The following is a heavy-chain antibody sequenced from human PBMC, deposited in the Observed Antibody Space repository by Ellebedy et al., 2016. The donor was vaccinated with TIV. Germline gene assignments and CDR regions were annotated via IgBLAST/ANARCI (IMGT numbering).Heavy chain of an antibody. CDR2: ISGSGGST. Sequence: GGSLRLSXAASGFTFSSYAMSWVRQAPGKGLEWVSAISGSGGSTYYADSVKGRFTISRDNSKNTLYLQMNSLRAEDTAVYYCAKVRGSRTHHLGDFDYWGQGTLVTVSS. J-gene: IGHJ4*02. CDR3: AKVRGSRTHHLGDFDY. V-gene: IGHV3-23*01. D-gene: IGHD1-26*01. CDR1: GFTFSSYA.